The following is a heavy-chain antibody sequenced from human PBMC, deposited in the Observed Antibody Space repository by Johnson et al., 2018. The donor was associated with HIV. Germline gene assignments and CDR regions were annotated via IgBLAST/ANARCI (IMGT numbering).Heavy chain of an antibody. CDR1: GFTFSSYA. D-gene: IGHD3-22*01. Sequence: VQLVESGGGLVQPGGSLRLSCAASGFTFSSYAMSWVRQAPGKGLEWVSGINWNGGSTGYEDSVRGRFTISRDNSKNTLYLQMTSLRAEDTALYYCARETSYYDSSGHVVGDAFDIWGQGTRVTVSS. J-gene: IGHJ3*02. V-gene: IGHV3-20*04. CDR2: INWNGGST. CDR3: ARETSYYDSSGHVVGDAFDI.